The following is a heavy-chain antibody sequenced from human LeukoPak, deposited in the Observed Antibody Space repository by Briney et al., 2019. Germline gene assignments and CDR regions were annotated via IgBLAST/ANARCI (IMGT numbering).Heavy chain of an antibody. CDR3: ARGKGIAAAGRRAFDP. CDR1: GGSISSSSYY. D-gene: IGHD6-13*01. Sequence: SETLSLTCTVSGGSISSSSYYWGWIRQPPGKGLEWIGSIYYSGSTYYNPSLKSRVTLSVDTSKNQFSLKLSSVTAADTAVYYCARGKGIAAAGRRAFDPWGQGTLVTVSS. J-gene: IGHJ5*02. V-gene: IGHV4-39*07. CDR2: IYYSGST.